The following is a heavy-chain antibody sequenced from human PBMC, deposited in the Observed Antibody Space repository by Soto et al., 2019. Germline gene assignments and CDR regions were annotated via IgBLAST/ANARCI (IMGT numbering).Heavy chain of an antibody. Sequence: QVQLVQSEAEVKKPGASVRVSCKASGYTFASQGISWVRQAPGQGLEWMGWSSASNVDTNYAQNLQGRVTMTTDTSMGTGYMELRSLRSDDTGVYYCARDAVRYCSDSICYQGYYSFAMDVWGQGTTVTVS. J-gene: IGHJ6*02. CDR2: SSASNVDT. D-gene: IGHD2-8*02. CDR3: ARDAVRYCSDSICYQGYYSFAMDV. CDR1: GYTFASQG. V-gene: IGHV1-18*01.